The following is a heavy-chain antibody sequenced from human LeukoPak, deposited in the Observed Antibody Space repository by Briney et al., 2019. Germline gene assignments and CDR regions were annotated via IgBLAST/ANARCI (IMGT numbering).Heavy chain of an antibody. CDR2: INYSGST. D-gene: IGHD3-16*01. CDR3: ARDFSYSGMDV. Sequence: SETLSLTCTVSGGSISSYYWSWLRQPPGKGLEWIGYINYSGSTNYNPYLKSRVTISVDTSKNQFSLKLSSVTAADTAVYYCARDFSYSGMDVWGQGTTVTVSS. CDR1: GGSISSYY. V-gene: IGHV4-59*01. J-gene: IGHJ6*02.